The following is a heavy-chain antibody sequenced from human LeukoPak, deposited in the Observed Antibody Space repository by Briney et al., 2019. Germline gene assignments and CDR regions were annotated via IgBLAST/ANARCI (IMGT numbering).Heavy chain of an antibody. Sequence: ASVKVSCKASGYTFTSYYMHWVRQAPGQGLEWMGIINPSGGSTSYAQKFQGRVTMTRDMSTSTVYMELSSLRSEDTAVYYCARDVTGTTNYYYMDVWGKGTTVTVSS. V-gene: IGHV1-46*01. J-gene: IGHJ6*03. D-gene: IGHD1-7*01. CDR1: GYTFTSYY. CDR3: ARDVTGTTNYYYMDV. CDR2: INPSGGST.